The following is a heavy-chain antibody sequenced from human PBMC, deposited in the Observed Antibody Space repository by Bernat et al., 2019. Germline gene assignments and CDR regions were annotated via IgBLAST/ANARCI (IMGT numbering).Heavy chain of an antibody. CDR3: ARGTSTSAPYMDV. J-gene: IGHJ6*03. V-gene: IGHV3-48*04. CDR2: ISSSSSYT. CDR1: GFIFSSYS. Sequence: EVQLVESGGGLVQPGGSLRLSCAASGFIFSSYSMNWVRQAPGKGLEWVSYISSSSSYTNYADSVKGRFTISRDNAKNSLYLQMNSLRAEDTAVYYCARGTSTSAPYMDVWGKGTTVTVSS.